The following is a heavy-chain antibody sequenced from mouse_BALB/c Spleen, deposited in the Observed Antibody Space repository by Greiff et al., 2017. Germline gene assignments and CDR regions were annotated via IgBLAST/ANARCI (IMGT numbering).Heavy chain of an antibody. CDR1: GYTFTSYT. Sequence: QVQLKQSGAELARPGASVKMSCKASGYTFTSYTMHWVKQRPGQGLEWIGYINPSSGYTNYNQKFKDKATLTADKSSSTAYMQLSSLTSEDSAVYYCARWRGGYAMDYWGQGTSVTVSS. CDR2: INPSSGYT. J-gene: IGHJ4*01. V-gene: IGHV1-4*01. CDR3: ARWRGGYAMDY.